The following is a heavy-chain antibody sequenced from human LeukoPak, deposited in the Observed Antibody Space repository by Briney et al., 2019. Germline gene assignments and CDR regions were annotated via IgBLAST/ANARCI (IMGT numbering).Heavy chain of an antibody. Sequence: GESLKISCKGSGYSLNNYWIGWVRQMPGKGLEWMGNIYPGDSDTRYSPSFQGQVTISADKSISTAYLQWSSLKASDTAMYYCARQYYDSSGSRAFDIWGQGTMVTVS. CDR3: ARQYYDSSGSRAFDI. V-gene: IGHV5-51*01. J-gene: IGHJ3*02. CDR2: IYPGDSDT. CDR1: GYSLNNYW. D-gene: IGHD3-22*01.